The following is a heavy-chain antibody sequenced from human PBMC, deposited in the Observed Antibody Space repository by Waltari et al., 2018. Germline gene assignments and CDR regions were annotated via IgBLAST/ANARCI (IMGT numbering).Heavy chain of an antibody. CDR3: AGDSGSYPGPIDY. CDR1: GFPFSSYA. Sequence: QVQLVESGGGVVQPGRSLRLPCAAYGFPFSSYAMHWVRQAPGKGLGWGAVISYDGSNKYYADSVKGRFTISRDNSKNTLYLQMNSLRAEDTAVYYCAGDSGSYPGPIDYWGQGTLVTVSS. V-gene: IGHV3-30-3*01. J-gene: IGHJ4*02. CDR2: ISYDGSNK. D-gene: IGHD1-26*01.